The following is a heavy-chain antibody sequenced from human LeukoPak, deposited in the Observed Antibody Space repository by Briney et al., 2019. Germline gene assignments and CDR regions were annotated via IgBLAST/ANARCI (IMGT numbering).Heavy chain of an antibody. V-gene: IGHV3-9*01. CDR1: GGSISSYY. J-gene: IGHJ6*02. Sequence: LSLTCTISGGSISSYYWSWIRQPPGKGLEWVSGISWNSGSIGYVDSVKGRFTISRDNAKNSLYLQMNSLRAEDTALYYCAKNGYSYGYPLYYYGMDVWGQGTTVTVSS. D-gene: IGHD5-18*01. CDR3: AKNGYSYGYPLYYYGMDV. CDR2: ISWNSGSI.